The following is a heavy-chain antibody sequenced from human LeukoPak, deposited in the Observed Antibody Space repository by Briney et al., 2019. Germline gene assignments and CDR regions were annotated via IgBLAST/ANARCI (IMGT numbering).Heavy chain of an antibody. CDR1: GGSFSGYY. CDR2: INHSGST. CDR3: ARAPNSWESANACPNLGWFDR. V-gene: IGHV4-34*01. J-gene: IGHJ5*02. D-gene: IGHD1-26*01. Sequence: SETLSLTCAVYGGSFSGYYWSWIRQPPGKGLEWIGEINHSGSTNYNPSHKSRVTISVDTSKNQFSLKLSSVTAADTAFYFCARAPNSWESANACPNLGWFDRWGQGALVTVSS.